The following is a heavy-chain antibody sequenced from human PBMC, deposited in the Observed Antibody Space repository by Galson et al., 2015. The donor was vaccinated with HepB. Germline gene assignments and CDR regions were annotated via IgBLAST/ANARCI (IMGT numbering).Heavy chain of an antibody. CDR1: GYTFTSYA. D-gene: IGHD2-15*01. CDR3: AREVVVAEYYFDY. J-gene: IGHJ4*02. V-gene: IGHV7-4-1*02. Sequence: SVKGSCKASGYTFTSYAMNWVRQAPGQGLEWMGWINTNTGNPTYAQGFTGRFVFSLDTSVSTAYLQISSLKAEDTAVYYCAREVVVAEYYFDYWGQGTLVTVSS. CDR2: INTNTGNP.